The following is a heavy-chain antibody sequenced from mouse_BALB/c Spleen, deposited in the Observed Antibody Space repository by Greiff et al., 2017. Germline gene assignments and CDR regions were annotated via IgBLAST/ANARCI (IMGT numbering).Heavy chain of an antibody. J-gene: IGHJ3*01. Sequence: DVMLVESGGGLVQPGGSLKLSCAASGFTFSSYTMSWVRQTPEKRLEWVAYISNGGGSTYYPDTVKGRFTISRDNAKNTLYLQMSSLKSEDTAMYYCARHEARATYWFAYWGQGTLVTVAA. D-gene: IGHD3-1*01. CDR1: GFTFSSYT. CDR3: ARHEARATYWFAY. V-gene: IGHV5-12-2*01. CDR2: ISNGGGST.